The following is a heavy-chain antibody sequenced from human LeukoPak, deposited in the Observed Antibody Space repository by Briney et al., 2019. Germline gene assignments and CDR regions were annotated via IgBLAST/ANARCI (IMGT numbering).Heavy chain of an antibody. V-gene: IGHV3-66*01. CDR1: GFTVSHNY. CDR3: ARALWFGEPFDY. CDR2: VYSGGST. Sequence: GGSLRLSCAASGFTVSHNYMSWVRQAPGKGLEWVSVVYSGGSTYYADSVKGRLTISRDNPKNTVYLQMNSLRAEDTAVYYCARALWFGEPFDYWGQGTLVTVSS. D-gene: IGHD3-10*01. J-gene: IGHJ4*02.